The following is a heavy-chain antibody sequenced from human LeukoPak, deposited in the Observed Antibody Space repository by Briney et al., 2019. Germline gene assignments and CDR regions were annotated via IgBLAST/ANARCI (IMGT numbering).Heavy chain of an antibody. Sequence: SETLSLTCTVSGGSISNYYWSWIRQPPEKGLEWIGYIYYSGSTNYNPSLKSRLTISVDTSKNRFSLKLSSVTAADTAVYYCARSYGDYITGAYAFDVWGQGTMVTVSS. J-gene: IGHJ3*01. V-gene: IGHV4-59*08. D-gene: IGHD4-17*01. CDR2: IYYSGST. CDR3: ARSYGDYITGAYAFDV. CDR1: GGSISNYY.